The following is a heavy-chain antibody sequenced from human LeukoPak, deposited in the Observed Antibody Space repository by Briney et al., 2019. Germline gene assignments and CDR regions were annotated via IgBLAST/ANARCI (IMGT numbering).Heavy chain of an antibody. V-gene: IGHV3-7*03. Sequence: GGSLRLSCVASGYNFSPYWMSWVRQTPGKGLEWVASVSNGGYATYYVDSVRGRFTISRDDAKNSLFLQMNGLGADDTAVYYCTRENYVPDSWGQGTLVTVSS. CDR1: GYNFSPYW. J-gene: IGHJ4*02. CDR2: VSNGGYAT. D-gene: IGHD3-10*02. CDR3: TRENYVPDS.